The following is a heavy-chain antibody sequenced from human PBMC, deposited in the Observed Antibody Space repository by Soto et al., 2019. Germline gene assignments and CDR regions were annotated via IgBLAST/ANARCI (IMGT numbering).Heavy chain of an antibody. J-gene: IGHJ6*03. V-gene: IGHV4-34*01. D-gene: IGHD2-15*01. CDR1: GGSFSGYY. CDR3: ARDSWVGCSGGSCPPYMDV. Sequence: SETLSLTCAVYGGSFSGYYWSWLRQPPGKGPEWIGEINHSGSTKYNPSLESRVTISVDTSKNQFSLKLSSVTAADTAVYYCARDSWVGCSGGSCPPYMDVWGKGTTVTVSS. CDR2: INHSGST.